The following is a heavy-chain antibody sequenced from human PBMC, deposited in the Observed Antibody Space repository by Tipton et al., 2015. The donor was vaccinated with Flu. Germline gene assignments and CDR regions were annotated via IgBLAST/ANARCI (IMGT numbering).Heavy chain of an antibody. V-gene: IGHV4-61*01. D-gene: IGHD3-3*01. Sequence: TLSLTCTVSGGSVSSGSYYWSWIRQPPGKGLEWIGYIYYSGNTNYNPSLKSRVTISVDTSKNQFSLKLSSVTAADTAVYYCARGDFWSGYYVDYWGQGTLVTVSS. CDR3: ARGDFWSGYYVDY. J-gene: IGHJ4*02. CDR2: IYYSGNT. CDR1: GGSVSSGSYY.